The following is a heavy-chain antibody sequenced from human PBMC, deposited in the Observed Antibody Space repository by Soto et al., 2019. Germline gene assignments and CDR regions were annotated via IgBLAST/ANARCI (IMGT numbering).Heavy chain of an antibody. D-gene: IGHD3-22*01. Sequence: QVQLQESGPGLVKPSETLSLTCSVSGGSITRSSYYWGWIRQPPGKGLEWIGSTHYSGRTFYNPSLRSLVTTSVDTSKNQFSLKLSSVTAADTAVYYCARPAKEYYDSTGRDGFDIWGQGTMVTVSS. CDR1: GGSITRSSYY. CDR3: ARPAKEYYDSTGRDGFDI. J-gene: IGHJ3*02. V-gene: IGHV4-39*01. CDR2: THYSGRT.